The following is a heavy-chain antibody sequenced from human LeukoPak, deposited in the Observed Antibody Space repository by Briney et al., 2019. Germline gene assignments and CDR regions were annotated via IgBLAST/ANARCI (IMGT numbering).Heavy chain of an antibody. Sequence: SETLSLTCSVSGGSTSSYYWSWIRQPPGKGLEWIGRIFTSGIISGNTNYNPSLESRVTMSVDASKNQFSLKLTSVTAADTAVYYCARDRLAMIRGVIPHLNWLDPWGQGTLVTVSS. V-gene: IGHV4-4*07. D-gene: IGHD3-10*01. CDR2: IFTSGIISGNT. J-gene: IGHJ5*02. CDR1: GGSTSSYY. CDR3: ARDRLAMIRGVIPHLNWLDP.